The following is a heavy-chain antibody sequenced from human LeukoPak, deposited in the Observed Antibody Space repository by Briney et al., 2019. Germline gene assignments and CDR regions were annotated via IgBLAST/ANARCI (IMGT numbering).Heavy chain of an antibody. D-gene: IGHD3-22*01. Sequence: GGSLRLSCTASGFTFGDYAMSWFRQAPGKGLEWVGFIRSKAYGWTTEYAASVKGRFTISRDNSKNTLYLQMGSLRAEDMAVYYCAREADSSGYNGFGYFQHWGQGTLVTVSS. V-gene: IGHV3-49*03. CDR2: IRSKAYGWTT. J-gene: IGHJ1*01. CDR3: AREADSSGYNGFGYFQH. CDR1: GFTFGDYA.